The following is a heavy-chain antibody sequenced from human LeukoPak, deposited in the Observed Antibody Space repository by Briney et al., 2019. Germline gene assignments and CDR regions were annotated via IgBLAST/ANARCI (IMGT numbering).Heavy chain of an antibody. CDR1: GGSISSGSYY. V-gene: IGHV4-61*02. J-gene: IGHJ4*02. D-gene: IGHD6-13*01. CDR2: IYTSGST. CDR3: ARVVGPGTPAAGAYYFDY. Sequence: PSETLSLTCTVSGGSISSGSYYWSWIRQPAGKGLEWIGRIYTSGSTNYNPSLKSRVTISVDTSKNQFSLKLSSVTAADTAVYYCARVVGPGTPAAGAYYFDYWGQGTLVTVSS.